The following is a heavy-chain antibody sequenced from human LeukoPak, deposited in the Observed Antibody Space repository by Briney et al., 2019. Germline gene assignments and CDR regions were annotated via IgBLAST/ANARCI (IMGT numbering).Heavy chain of an antibody. CDR3: AGSYSSSSYWFDP. CDR2: IYSGVST. CDR1: GFTVSSNY. D-gene: IGHD6-6*01. V-gene: IGHV3-66*02. J-gene: IGHJ5*02. Sequence: GGSLRLSCAASGFTVSSNYMSWVRQAPGKGLEWVSVIYSGVSTYYADSVKGRFTISRDNSKNTLYLQMNSLRAEATAVYYCAGSYSSSSYWFDPWGQGTLVTVSS.